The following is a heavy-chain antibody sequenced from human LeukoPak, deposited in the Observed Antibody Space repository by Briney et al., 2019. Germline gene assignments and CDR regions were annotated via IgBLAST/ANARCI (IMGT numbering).Heavy chain of an antibody. CDR1: GFTFDDYA. J-gene: IGHJ6*02. CDR3: AKANYCSGSYYYYYGMDV. CDR2: ISGDGGST. D-gene: IGHD3-10*01. V-gene: IGHV3-43*02. Sequence: GGSLRLSCAASGFTFDDYAMHWVRQAPGKGLEWVSLISGDGGSTYYADSVKGRFTISRDNSKNSLYLQMNSLRTEDTALYYCAKANYCSGSYYYYYGMDVWGQGTTVTVSS.